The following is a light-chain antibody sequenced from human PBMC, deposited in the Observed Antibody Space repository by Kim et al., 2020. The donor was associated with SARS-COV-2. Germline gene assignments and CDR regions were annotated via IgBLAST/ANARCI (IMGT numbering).Light chain of an antibody. CDR2: RAS. CDR1: QDINNC. J-gene: IGKJ5*01. V-gene: IGKV1-33*01. CDR3: EQFDYLPLT. Sequence: DIQMTQSPSSLSASVGDRVTITCQASQDINNCLNWYQQKPGKAPNLLIYRASILETGVPSRFSGSASGTYFTFTISSLQPEDIATYYCEQFDYLPLTFGHGTRLEIK.